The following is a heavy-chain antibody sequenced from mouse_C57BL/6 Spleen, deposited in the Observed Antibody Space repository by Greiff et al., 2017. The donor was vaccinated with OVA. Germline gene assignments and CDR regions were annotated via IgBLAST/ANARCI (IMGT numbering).Heavy chain of an antibody. CDR3: ARVATSYYLDD. CDR2: VRNTANGYKT. V-gene: IGHV7-3*01. J-gene: IGHJ2*01. D-gene: IGHD1-1*01. CDR1: GFTFTDYY. Sequence: EVLLVESGGGLVQPGGSLSLSCAASGFTFTDYYMSWVRQTPGKALEWLGFVRNTANGYKTEYSATVKGRFTISRDNSQSLLYLQMKALIAEDSATDYYARVATSYYLDDWGQGTTLTVSS.